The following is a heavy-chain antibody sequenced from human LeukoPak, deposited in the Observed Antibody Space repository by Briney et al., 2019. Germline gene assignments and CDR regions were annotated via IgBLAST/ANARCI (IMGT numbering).Heavy chain of an antibody. D-gene: IGHD3-9*01. Sequence: GGSLRLSCAVSGFTFDDYAMHWVRQVPGKGLEWVSGINWNSDSIGYADSVKGRFTTSRDNAKNSLYLQMNSLRSDDTAVYYCARSPDILTGENFDYWGQGTLVTVSS. CDR2: INWNSDSI. V-gene: IGHV3-9*01. CDR3: ARSPDILTGENFDY. J-gene: IGHJ4*02. CDR1: GFTFDDYA.